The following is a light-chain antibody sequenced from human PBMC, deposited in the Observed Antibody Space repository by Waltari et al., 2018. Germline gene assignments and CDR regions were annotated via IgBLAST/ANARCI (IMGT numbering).Light chain of an antibody. CDR3: QYYDSSPLWT. Sequence: EIVLTQSPGTLSLSPGERATLSCRASQSIDSTYLAWYQQKPGQPPRLLIYGASNRATGISDRVSGIVSGTDFTLTISRLDPEDFAVYYCQYYDSSPLWTFGQGTKVEIK. J-gene: IGKJ1*01. V-gene: IGKV3-20*01. CDR2: GAS. CDR1: QSIDSTY.